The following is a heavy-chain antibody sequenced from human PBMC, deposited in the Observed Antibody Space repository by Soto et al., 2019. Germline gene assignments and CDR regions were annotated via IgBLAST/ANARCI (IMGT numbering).Heavy chain of an antibody. Sequence: QVQLQQWGAGLLKPSETLSLTCAVSGGSFSGYYWSWIRQPPGQGLEWMGEINHSGSTNYNPSLKSRLTISVDTSKNQFSLKLSSVAAADAAVYDCAWGYSSSWPDFDYWGQGTLVTVSS. D-gene: IGHD6-13*01. J-gene: IGHJ4*02. V-gene: IGHV4-34*01. CDR3: AWGYSSSWPDFDY. CDR2: INHSGST. CDR1: GGSFSGYY.